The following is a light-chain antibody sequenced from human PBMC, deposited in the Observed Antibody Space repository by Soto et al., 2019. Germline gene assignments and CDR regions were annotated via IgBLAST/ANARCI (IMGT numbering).Light chain of an antibody. V-gene: IGKV1-5*01. CDR3: LQDYNYPRT. CDR1: ESIRTW. Sequence: IQMTQSPSTLSAYIGDRVTVTCRASESIRTWLAWYQHKPGKAPKFLIYDASSLESGVPSRFSGSGSDTDFTLTISSLQPEDFATYYCLQDYNYPRTFGQGTKVDI. J-gene: IGKJ1*01. CDR2: DAS.